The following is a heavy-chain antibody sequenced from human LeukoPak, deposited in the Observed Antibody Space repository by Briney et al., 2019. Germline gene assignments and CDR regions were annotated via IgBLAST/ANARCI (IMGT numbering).Heavy chain of an antibody. V-gene: IGHV3-21*01. CDR1: GFSFSSTF. CDR2: IDTTHYT. Sequence: GGSLRLSCATSGFSFSSTFLNWVRQAPGKGPQYVSSIDTTHYTYYAGSVKGRFTISRDNAKNSLYLQMNNLKAEDTSVYYCTTESSGALDYWGQGTLVTVSS. D-gene: IGHD1-26*01. CDR3: TTESSGALDY. J-gene: IGHJ4*02.